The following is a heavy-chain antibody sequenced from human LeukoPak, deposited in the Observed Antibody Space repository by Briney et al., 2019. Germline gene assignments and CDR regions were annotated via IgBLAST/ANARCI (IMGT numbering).Heavy chain of an antibody. J-gene: IGHJ4*02. CDR1: GFTFSNAW. D-gene: IGHD6-13*01. CDR2: ISYDGSNK. Sequence: GGSLRLSCAASGFTFSNAWMSWVRQAPGKGLEWVAVISYDGSNKYYADSVKGRFTISRDNSKNALYLQMNSLRAEDTAVYYCVLSGSSADGYFDYWGQGTLVTVSS. CDR3: VLSGSSADGYFDY. V-gene: IGHV3-30*03.